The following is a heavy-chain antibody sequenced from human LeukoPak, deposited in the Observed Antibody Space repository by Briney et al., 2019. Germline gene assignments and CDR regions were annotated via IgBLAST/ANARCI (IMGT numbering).Heavy chain of an antibody. V-gene: IGHV3-23*01. CDR3: AKSPAYYYGSGSYSDY. CDR2: IRGGGEST. D-gene: IGHD3-10*01. Sequence: GGSLRLSCAAPVFTLSTNAISWGRQAPGKGLEWVSGIRGGGESTYYADSVKGRFTISRDTSKNTLYLQMNSVRAEDTVVYYCAKSPAYYYGSGSYSDYWGQGTLVTVSS. CDR1: VFTLSTNA. J-gene: IGHJ4*02.